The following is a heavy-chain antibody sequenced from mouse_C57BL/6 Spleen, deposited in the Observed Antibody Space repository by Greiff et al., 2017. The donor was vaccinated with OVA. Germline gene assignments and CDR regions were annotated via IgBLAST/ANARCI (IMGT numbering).Heavy chain of an antibody. CDR2: INYDGSST. D-gene: IGHD1-1*01. V-gene: IGHV5-16*01. J-gene: IGHJ4*01. Sequence: EVMLVESEGGLVQPGSSMKLSCTASGFTFSDYYMAWVRQVPEKGLEWVANINYDGSSTYYLDSLKSRFIISRDNAKNILYLQMSSLKSEDTATYYCARVSYYGSSYDAMDYWCQGTSVTVSS. CDR3: ARVSYYGSSYDAMDY. CDR1: GFTFSDYY.